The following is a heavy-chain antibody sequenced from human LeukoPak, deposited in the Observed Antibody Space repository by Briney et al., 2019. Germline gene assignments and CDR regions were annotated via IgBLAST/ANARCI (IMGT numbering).Heavy chain of an antibody. D-gene: IGHD5-12*01. CDR3: ASCGYECLDFDY. V-gene: IGHV4-31*03. CDR1: GGSISSGGYY. Sequence: SETLSLTCTVSGGSISSGGYYWSWIRQHPGKGLEWIGYIYYSGSTYYNPSLKSRVTISVDTSKNQFSLKLSSVTAADTAVYYCASCGYECLDFDYWGQGTLVTVSS. CDR2: IYYSGST. J-gene: IGHJ4*02.